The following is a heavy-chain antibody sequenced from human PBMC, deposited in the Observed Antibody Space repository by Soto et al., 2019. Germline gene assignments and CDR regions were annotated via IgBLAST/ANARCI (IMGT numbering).Heavy chain of an antibody. D-gene: IGHD5-18*01. CDR1: GFAVSANY. Sequence: GGSLRLSCVASGFAVSANYMSWVRHAPGKGLELGSIFFGGGSTYYADSVKGRFTISRYTSKNTLYLQMNSLSANDTAVYYCARGPESGDTTMVRSYFDHWRRGTLVTVSS. J-gene: IGHJ4*02. CDR3: ARGPESGDTTMVRSYFDH. V-gene: IGHV3-53*01. CDR2: FFGGGST.